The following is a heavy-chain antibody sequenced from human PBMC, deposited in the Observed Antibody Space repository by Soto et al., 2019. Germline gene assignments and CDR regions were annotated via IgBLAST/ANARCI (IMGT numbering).Heavy chain of an antibody. CDR1: GGTFSSYA. CDR2: IIPIFGTA. CDR3: ARDARGYSGYDLGY. Sequence: QVQLVQSGAEGKKPGSSVKVSCKASGGTFSSYAISWVRQAPGQGLEWMGGIIPIFGTANYAQKFQGRVTITADESTSTDYMELSSLISEDTAVYYCARDARGYSGYDLGYWGQGTLVTVSS. J-gene: IGHJ4*02. D-gene: IGHD5-12*01. V-gene: IGHV1-69*01.